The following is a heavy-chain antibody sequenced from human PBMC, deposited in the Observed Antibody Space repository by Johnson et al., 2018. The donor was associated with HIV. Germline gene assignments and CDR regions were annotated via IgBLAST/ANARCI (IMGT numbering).Heavy chain of an antibody. Sequence: QVQLVESGGGLVQPGGSLRLSCAASGFTFSSYAMHWVRQAPGKGLEYVSAISGSGGSTYYADSVKGRFTISRDNSKNTLYLQMSSSWYSTSFDAFDIWGQGTMVTVSS. CDR2: ISGSGGST. CDR1: GFTFSSYA. D-gene: IGHD2-15*01. V-gene: IGHV3-64*04. CDR3: I. J-gene: IGHJ3*02.